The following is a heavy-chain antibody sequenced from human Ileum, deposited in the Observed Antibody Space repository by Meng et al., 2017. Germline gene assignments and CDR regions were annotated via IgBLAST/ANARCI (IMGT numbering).Heavy chain of an antibody. CDR1: GSSIINNSSN. CDR3: AKDCGNGSGGYLLDP. D-gene: IGHD3-10*01. V-gene: IGHV4-39*06. J-gene: IGHJ5*02. Sequence: HDPGNGRGRPAGPLPPSCTFSGSSIINNSSNRGYFRPRTGKGLGKMAEWYGKRNSYYSPYFNTRVNRLIDTSKNHFTLKLNSVTGADTAVYYCAKDCGNGSGGYLLDPWGQGTLVTVSS. CDR2: WYGKRNS.